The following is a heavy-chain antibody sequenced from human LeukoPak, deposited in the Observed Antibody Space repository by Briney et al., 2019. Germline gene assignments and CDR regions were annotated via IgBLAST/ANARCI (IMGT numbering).Heavy chain of an antibody. CDR3: ARGSRHYYDYVWGSYRYTTPFDY. Sequence: SETLSLTCAVYGGSFSGYYWSWIRQPPGKGLEWIGEINHSGSTNYNPSLKSRVTISVDTSKNQFSLKLSSVTAADTAVYYCARGSRHYYDYVWGSYRYTTPFDYWGQGTLVTVSS. CDR1: GGSFSGYY. D-gene: IGHD3-16*02. CDR2: INHSGST. V-gene: IGHV4-34*01. J-gene: IGHJ4*02.